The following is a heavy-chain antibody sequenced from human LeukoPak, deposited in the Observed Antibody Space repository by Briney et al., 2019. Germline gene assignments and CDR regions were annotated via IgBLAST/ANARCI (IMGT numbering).Heavy chain of an antibody. CDR2: IYYSGST. V-gene: IGHV4-39*01. Sequence: PSETLSLTCTVSGGSISSSSYYWGWIRQPPGKGLEWIGSIYYSGSTYYNPSLKSPVTISVDTSKNQFSLKLSSVTAADTAVYYCARKGRLRAVAGTGVDYWGQGTLVTVSS. J-gene: IGHJ4*02. CDR1: GGSISSSSYY. CDR3: ARKGRLRAVAGTGVDY. D-gene: IGHD6-19*01.